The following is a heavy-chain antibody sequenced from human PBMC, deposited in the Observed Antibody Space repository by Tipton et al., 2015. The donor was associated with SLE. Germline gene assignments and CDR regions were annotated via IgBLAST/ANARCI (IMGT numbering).Heavy chain of an antibody. CDR3: VIGIWGPTDC. CDR1: GYTFTDYW. J-gene: IGHJ4*02. CDR2: IYPGDSET. D-gene: IGHD7-27*01. V-gene: IGHV5-51*03. Sequence: QLVQSGIEVKKPGESLEISCKGFGYTFTDYWIGWVRQMPGKGLEWMGIIYPGDSETRYSPSFQGQVTISADKSITTAYLQWNILKASDTAMYYCVIGIWGPTDCWGQGTLVTVSS.